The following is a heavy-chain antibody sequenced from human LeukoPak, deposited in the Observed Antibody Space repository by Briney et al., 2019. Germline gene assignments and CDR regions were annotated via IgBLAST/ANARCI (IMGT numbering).Heavy chain of an antibody. J-gene: IGHJ4*02. CDR2: IIPILGIA. D-gene: IGHD3-22*01. Sequence: GASVKVSCKASGGTFSSYAISWVRQAPGQGLEWMGRIIPILGIANYAQKFQGRVTITADKSTSTAYMELSSLRSEDTAVYYCARGLHYYDSRGNFDYWGQGTLVTVSS. V-gene: IGHV1-69*04. CDR3: ARGLHYYDSRGNFDY. CDR1: GGTFSSYA.